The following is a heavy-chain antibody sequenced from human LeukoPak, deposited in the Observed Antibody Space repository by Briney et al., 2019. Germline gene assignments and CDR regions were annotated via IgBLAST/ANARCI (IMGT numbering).Heavy chain of an antibody. D-gene: IGHD2-15*01. CDR2: IRYDGSNK. CDR3: AKAGYFDFDY. V-gene: IGHV3-30*02. CDR1: GFTFSSYG. J-gene: IGHJ4*02. Sequence: GGSLRLSCAASGFTFSSYGMHWVRQAPGKGLEWVAFIRYDGSNKYYADSVKGRFTISRDNSKNTLYLQMNSPRAEDTAVYYCAKAGYFDFDYWGQGTLVTVSS.